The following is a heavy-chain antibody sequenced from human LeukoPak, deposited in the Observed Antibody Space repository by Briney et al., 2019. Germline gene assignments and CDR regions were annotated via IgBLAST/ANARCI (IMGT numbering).Heavy chain of an antibody. D-gene: IGHD3-10*01. CDR1: GYSISSGYY. CDR2: IYHSGST. V-gene: IGHV4-38-2*01. J-gene: IGHJ6*03. CDR3: ARRNPVMVRGQSRYHMDV. Sequence: SETLSLTCAVSGYSISSGYYWGWIRQPPGKGLEWIGSIYHSGSTYYNPSLKSRVTISVDTSKNQFSLKLSSVTAADTAVYYCARRNPVMVRGQSRYHMDVWGKGTTVTVSS.